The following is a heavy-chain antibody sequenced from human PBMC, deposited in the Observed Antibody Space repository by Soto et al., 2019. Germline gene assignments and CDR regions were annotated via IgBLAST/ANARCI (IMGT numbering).Heavy chain of an antibody. CDR1: GFTVSSNY. D-gene: IGHD2-15*01. CDR3: ASDDVHCSGGRCSGVPRDV. Sequence: EVQLVESGGGLVQPGGSLRLSCAASGFTVSSNYMTWGRQAPGQGLEWVSLIQSGGRTYYAGSVKGSFTISRDNSKKTLVLQMNRLRVEDTAVYYCASDDVHCSGGRCSGVPRDVWGKGTTVTVSS. CDR2: IQSGGRT. J-gene: IGHJ6*04. V-gene: IGHV3-66*01.